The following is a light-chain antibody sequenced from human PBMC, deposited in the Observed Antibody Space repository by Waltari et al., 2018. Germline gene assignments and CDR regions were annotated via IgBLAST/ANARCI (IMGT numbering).Light chain of an antibody. CDR3: QQYYTTPT. V-gene: IGKV4-1*01. Sequence: DIVMTQSPDSLAVSLGERATINCKSSQTLFYSSNNKNYLAWYPLKPGQPPKLLIFWASTRESGVPDRVSGSGSATDFTLTIDTLQAEDVAVYYCQQYYTTPTFGQGTKVEIK. J-gene: IGKJ1*01. CDR2: WAS. CDR1: QTLFYSSNNKNY.